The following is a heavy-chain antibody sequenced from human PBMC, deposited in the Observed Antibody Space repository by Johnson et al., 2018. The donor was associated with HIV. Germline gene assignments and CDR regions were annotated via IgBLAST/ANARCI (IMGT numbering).Heavy chain of an antibody. CDR2: ISYDGSNK. Sequence: QVQLVESGGDLVQPGGSLRLSCAASGFTFSSYAMHWVRQAPGKGLEWVAVISYDGSNKYYADSVKGRFTISRDNSKNTLYLQMNSLRAEDTAVSYCARDPSAGEQLDDAFDIWGQGTMVTVSS. V-gene: IGHV3-30*04. D-gene: IGHD6-6*01. CDR3: ARDPSAGEQLDDAFDI. CDR1: GFTFSSYA. J-gene: IGHJ3*02.